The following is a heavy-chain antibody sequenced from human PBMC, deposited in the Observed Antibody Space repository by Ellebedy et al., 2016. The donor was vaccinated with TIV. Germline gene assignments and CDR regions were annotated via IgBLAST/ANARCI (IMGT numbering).Heavy chain of an antibody. J-gene: IGHJ3*02. CDR3: ARGDDGSSYFVNGAFDI. CDR1: GFTFSDYY. CDR2: MSGSSGTI. D-gene: IGHD3-22*01. V-gene: IGHV3-11*04. Sequence: GESLKISCVASGFTFSDYYMGWIRQAPGKGLEWVSYMSGSSGTIYYAESVKGRFTISRDNDENSLYLQIHSLRAEDTAIYYCARGDDGSSYFVNGAFDIWGQGTMVTVSS.